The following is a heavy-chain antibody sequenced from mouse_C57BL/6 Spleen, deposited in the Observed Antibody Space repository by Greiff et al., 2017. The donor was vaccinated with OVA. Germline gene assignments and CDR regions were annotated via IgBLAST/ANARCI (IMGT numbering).Heavy chain of an antibody. CDR3: ARENWDGYYFDY. CDR2: ISYSGST. J-gene: IGHJ2*01. V-gene: IGHV3-1*01. CDR1: GYSITSGYD. Sequence: ESGPGMVKPSQSLSLTCTVTGYSITSGYDWHWIRHFPGNKLEWMGYISYSGSTNYNPSLKSRISITHDTSKNHFFLKLNSVTTEDTATYYCARENWDGYYFDYWGQGTTLTVSS. D-gene: IGHD4-1*01.